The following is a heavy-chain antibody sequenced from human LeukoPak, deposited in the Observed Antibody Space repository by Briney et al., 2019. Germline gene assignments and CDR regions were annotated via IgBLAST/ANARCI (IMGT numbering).Heavy chain of an antibody. J-gene: IGHJ4*02. CDR3: ARDREYYGSGSYTPDY. Sequence: PGRSLRLSCAAPGFTFSGYGMHWVRQTPGKGPEWVAVVSYVGSKKDYAEFVKGRFTISRDNSKNTLYLQMTSLRAEDTAVYYCARDREYYGSGSYTPDYWGQGTLVTVSS. CDR1: GFTFSGYG. CDR2: VSYVGSKK. D-gene: IGHD3-10*01. V-gene: IGHV3-30*04.